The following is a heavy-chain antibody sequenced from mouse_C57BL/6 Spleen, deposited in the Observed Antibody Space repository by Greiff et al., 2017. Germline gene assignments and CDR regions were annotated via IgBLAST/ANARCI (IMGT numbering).Heavy chain of an antibody. V-gene: IGHV1-80*01. J-gene: IGHJ3*01. CDR3: ARDFPFAY. CDR1: GYAFSSYW. CDR2: IYPGDGDT. Sequence: QVQLKQSGAELVKPGASVKISCKASGYAFSSYWMNWVKQRPGQGLEWIGQIYPGDGDTNYNGKFKGKATLTEDKSSSAAYMQLSSLTSEDSAVYFSARDFPFAYWGQGTLVTVSA.